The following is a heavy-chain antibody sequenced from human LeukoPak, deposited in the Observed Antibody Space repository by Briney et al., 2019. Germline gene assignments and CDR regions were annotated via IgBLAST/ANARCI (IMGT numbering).Heavy chain of an antibody. CDR1: GGSFSGYY. V-gene: IGHV4-34*01. D-gene: IGHD2-21*02. CDR2: INHSGST. CDR3: ARMVVTAMAKDAFDI. J-gene: IGHJ3*02. Sequence: SDTLSLTCAVYGGSFSGYYWSWIRQPPGKGLEWIGEINHSGSTNYNPSLKSRVTISVDTSKNQFSLKLSSVTAADTAVYYCARMVVTAMAKDAFDIWGQGTMVTVSS.